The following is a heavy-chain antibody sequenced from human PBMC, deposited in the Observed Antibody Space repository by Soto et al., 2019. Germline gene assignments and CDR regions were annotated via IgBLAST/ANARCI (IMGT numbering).Heavy chain of an antibody. CDR2: ISYDGSNE. CDR3: ARGSAGHYNSGTLLD. CDR1: GFTFSTYA. J-gene: IGHJ4*02. Sequence: QVQVVESGGGVVQPGRSLRLSCAASGFTFSTYAMHWVRQAPGKGLEWVAVISYDGSNEYYVDSGKGRFTISRDKSKSTLYLQMNSLREDDTAVYYCARGSAGHYNSGTLLDWGQGNLVTVSS. D-gene: IGHD3-10*01. V-gene: IGHV3-30-3*01.